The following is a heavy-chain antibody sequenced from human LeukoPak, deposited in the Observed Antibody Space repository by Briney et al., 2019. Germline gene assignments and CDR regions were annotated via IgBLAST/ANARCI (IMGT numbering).Heavy chain of an antibody. J-gene: IGHJ4*02. CDR2: IYYSGSI. CDR1: GGSISSYY. D-gene: IGHD2-15*01. V-gene: IGHV4-59*01. Sequence: PSETLSLTCTVSGGSISSYYWSWIRQSPGKGLEWIGYIYYSGSINYNASLTNRVTISVDTSKNQFSLKLSSVTAADTAVYYCAREVGYCSGGSCYPYFDYWGQGTLVTVSS. CDR3: AREVGYCSGGSCYPYFDY.